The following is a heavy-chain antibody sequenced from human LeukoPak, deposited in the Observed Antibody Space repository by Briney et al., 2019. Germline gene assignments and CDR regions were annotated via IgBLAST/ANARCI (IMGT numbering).Heavy chain of an antibody. J-gene: IGHJ4*02. CDR1: GYTFTSYY. D-gene: IGHD3-22*01. Sequence: ASVKVSCKASGYTFTSYYMHWVRQAPGQGLEWMGWINPNSGGTNYAQKFQGRVTMTRDTSISTAYMELSRLRSDDTAVYYCARDRAYDSSGYYRFDYWGQGTLVTVSS. CDR3: ARDRAYDSSGYYRFDY. CDR2: INPNSGGT. V-gene: IGHV1-2*02.